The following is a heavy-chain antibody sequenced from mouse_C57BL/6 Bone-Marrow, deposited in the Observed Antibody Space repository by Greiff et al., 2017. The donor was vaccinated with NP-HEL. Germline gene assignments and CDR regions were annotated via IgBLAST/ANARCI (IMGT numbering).Heavy chain of an antibody. CDR1: GYSITSDY. J-gene: IGHJ1*03. Sequence: EVHLVESGPGLAKPSQTLSLTCSVTGYSITSDYWDWIRKFPGNKLEYMGYISYSGSTYYNPSPKSRISITRDTSKNPYYLQLNCGTTEDTAAYYCARYYGSKGFDVWGTGTTVTVSS. D-gene: IGHD1-1*01. CDR2: ISYSGST. CDR3: ARYYGSKGFDV. V-gene: IGHV3-8*01.